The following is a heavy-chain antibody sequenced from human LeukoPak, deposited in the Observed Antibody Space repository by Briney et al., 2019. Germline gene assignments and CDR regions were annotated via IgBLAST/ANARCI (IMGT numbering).Heavy chain of an antibody. CDR1: GFTFDDYG. J-gene: IGHJ4*02. V-gene: IGHV3-20*04. D-gene: IGHD6-19*01. CDR3: ARLKAVAGTLNYFDY. CDR2: INWNGGST. Sequence: GGSLRLSCAASGFTFDDYGMSWVRQAPGKGLEWVSGINWNGGSTGYADSVKGRFTISRDNAKNSLYLQMNSLRAEDTAVYYCARLKAVAGTLNYFDYWGQGTLVTVSS.